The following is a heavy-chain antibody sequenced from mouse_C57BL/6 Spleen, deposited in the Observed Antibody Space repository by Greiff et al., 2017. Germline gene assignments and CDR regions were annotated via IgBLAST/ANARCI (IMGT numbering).Heavy chain of an antibody. V-gene: IGHV1-69*01. CDR1: GYTFTSYW. CDR3: ARTDV. J-gene: IGHJ1*03. CDR2: IDPSDSYT. Sequence: VQLQQSGAELVMPGASVKLSCKASGYTFTSYWMHWVKQRPGQGLEWIGEIDPSDSYTNYNQKFKGKSTLTVDKSSSTACMQLSSLTSEDSAVYYCARTDVWGTGTTVTVSS.